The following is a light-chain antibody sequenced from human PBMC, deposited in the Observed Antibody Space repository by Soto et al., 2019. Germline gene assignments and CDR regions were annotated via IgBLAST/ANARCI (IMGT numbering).Light chain of an antibody. CDR1: QTISSW. CDR2: KAS. Sequence: DIQMTQSPSTLSESVGDRVTITCRASQTISSWLAWYQQKPGKAPKLLSYKASTLKSGVPSRFSGSGSGTEFTLTISSLQPDDFAAYYYQHYNSYSEAFGQGTKVDLK. J-gene: IGKJ1*01. V-gene: IGKV1-5*03. CDR3: QHYNSYSEA.